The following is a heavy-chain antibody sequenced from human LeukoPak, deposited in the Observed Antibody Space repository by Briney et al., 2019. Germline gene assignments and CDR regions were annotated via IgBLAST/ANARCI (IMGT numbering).Heavy chain of an antibody. Sequence: PSETLSLTCTVSGGSISSYYWSWIRQPPGKGLEWIGYIYYSGSTNYNPSLKSRVTISVDTSKNQFSLKLSSVTAADTAVYYCARHRAGYSSDAFDIWGQGTMVTVSS. J-gene: IGHJ3*02. CDR1: GGSISSYY. CDR2: IYYSGST. V-gene: IGHV4-59*08. D-gene: IGHD6-13*01. CDR3: ARHRAGYSSDAFDI.